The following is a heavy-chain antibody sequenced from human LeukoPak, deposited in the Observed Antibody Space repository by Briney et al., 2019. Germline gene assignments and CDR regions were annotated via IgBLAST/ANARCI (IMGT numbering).Heavy chain of an antibody. CDR3: ASAREYCDTAECYEYFQH. J-gene: IGHJ1*01. V-gene: IGHV3-48*03. Sequence: GRSLGLSCAASGFTFSSYEMNWVRQAPGKGLEWVSYISSSGSTIYYADSVNGRFTISRDNSRNSLLLQMNSLRAEDTALYYCASAREYCDTAECYEYFQHWGQGTLVTVSS. CDR1: GFTFSSYE. CDR2: ISSSGSTI. D-gene: IGHD2/OR15-2a*01.